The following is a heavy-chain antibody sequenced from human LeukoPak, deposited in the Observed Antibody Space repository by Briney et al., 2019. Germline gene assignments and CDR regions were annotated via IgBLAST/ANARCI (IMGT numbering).Heavy chain of an antibody. CDR1: GFTFSSYG. D-gene: IGHD3-10*01. Sequence: GRSLRLSCAASGFTFSSYGMHWVRQAPGKGLEWVAVISYDGSNKYYADSVKGRFTISRDNSKNTLYLQMNSLRAEDTAVYYCAKDFSMVRGVISDNSDYWGQGTLVTVSS. J-gene: IGHJ4*02. V-gene: IGHV3-30*18. CDR2: ISYDGSNK. CDR3: AKDFSMVRGVISDNSDY.